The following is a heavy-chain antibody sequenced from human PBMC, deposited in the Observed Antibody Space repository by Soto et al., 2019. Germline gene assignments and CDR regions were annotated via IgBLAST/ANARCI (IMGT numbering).Heavy chain of an antibody. V-gene: IGHV4-34*01. D-gene: IGHD3-22*01. CDR3: AATYYYDSSGPD. CDR1: GGSFSGYY. CDR2: INHSGST. Sequence: SETLSLTCAVYGGSFSGYYWSWIRQPPGKGLEWIGEINHSGSTNYNPSLKSRVTISVDTSKNQFSLKLSSVTAADTAVYYCAATYYYDSSGPDWGQGTLVTVS. J-gene: IGHJ4*02.